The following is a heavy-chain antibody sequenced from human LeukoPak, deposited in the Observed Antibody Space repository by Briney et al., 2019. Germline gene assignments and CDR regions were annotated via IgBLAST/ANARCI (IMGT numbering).Heavy chain of an antibody. Sequence: GGSLRLSCAASGFTFSNAWMSWVRQAPGKGLEWVGRIKSKTDGGTTDYAAPVRGRFTISRDDSKNTLYLQMNSLKTEDTAVYYSTTQVTYYDILTGYLKPTYYMDVWGKGATVTISS. V-gene: IGHV3-15*01. J-gene: IGHJ6*03. CDR2: IKSKTDGGTT. CDR1: GFTFSNAW. D-gene: IGHD3-9*01. CDR3: TTQVTYYDILTGYLKPTYYMDV.